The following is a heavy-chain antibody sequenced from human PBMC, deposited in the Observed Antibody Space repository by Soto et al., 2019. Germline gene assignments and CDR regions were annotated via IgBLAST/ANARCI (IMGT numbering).Heavy chain of an antibody. CDR3: ARDKITGLFDY. V-gene: IGHV4-34*01. CDR1: GGAFSGYS. CDR2: INHSGST. D-gene: IGHD2-8*02. Sequence: SETLSPTRAVCGGAFSGYSWTWIRQAPGTGLEWIGEINHSGSTNYNPSLKSRVTISVDTSKNQFSLKLTSVTAADTAVYYCARDKITGLFDYWGQGTQVTVSS. J-gene: IGHJ4*02.